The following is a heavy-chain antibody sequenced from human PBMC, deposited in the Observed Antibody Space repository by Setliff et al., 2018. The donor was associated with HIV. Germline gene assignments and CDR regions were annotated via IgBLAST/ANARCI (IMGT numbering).Heavy chain of an antibody. J-gene: IGHJ4*02. D-gene: IGHD6-13*01. Sequence: SVKVSCKASGGILSTYATIWVRQAPGQGLEWLGGIIPIFGTANYAQKFQGRVTITADESTSTAYMELSSLRSEDTAVYYCARDWGGSSWYYFDYWGQGTLVTVSS. CDR3: ARDWGGSSWYYFDY. CDR1: GGILSTYA. CDR2: IIPIFGTA. V-gene: IGHV1-69*13.